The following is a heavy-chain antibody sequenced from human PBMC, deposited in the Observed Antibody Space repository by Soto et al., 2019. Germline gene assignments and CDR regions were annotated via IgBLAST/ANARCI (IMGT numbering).Heavy chain of an antibody. CDR1: GGSFSNSA. CDR3: ARPSGLLGQFSALVDY. V-gene: IGHV1-69*18. J-gene: IGHJ4*02. CDR2: IIPIFTTT. D-gene: IGHD6-6*01. Sequence: QEQLVQSGSEVRRPGSSVKVSCKASGGSFSNSAIAWVRQAPGQGLEWLGMIIPIFTTTNYAQKFKDRLTITADGSTSTAYMELSGLKSEDTAVYFCARPSGLLGQFSALVDYWGQGTLVTVSS.